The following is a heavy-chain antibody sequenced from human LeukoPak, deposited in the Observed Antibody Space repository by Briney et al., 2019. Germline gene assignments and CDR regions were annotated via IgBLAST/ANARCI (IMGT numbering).Heavy chain of an antibody. CDR1: GFTFSNFW. CDR2: ISSGRGTI. CDR3: ARESQLFYGMDV. V-gene: IGHV3-48*01. J-gene: IGHJ6*02. D-gene: IGHD2-2*01. Sequence: GESLRLSCTASGFTFSNFWMNWVRQAPGKGLEWVSSISSGRGTIYYADSVKGRFTISRDTAKNSLYLQMNSLRAEDTAVYYCARESQLFYGMDVWGQGTTVTVSS.